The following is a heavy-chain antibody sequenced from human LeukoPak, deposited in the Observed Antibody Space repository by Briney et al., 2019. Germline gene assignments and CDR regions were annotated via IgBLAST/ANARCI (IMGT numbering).Heavy chain of an antibody. J-gene: IGHJ4*02. CDR3: AGSTDYGSGSYSPYYFDY. V-gene: IGHV4-59*01. CDR1: GGSISSYY. D-gene: IGHD3-10*01. Sequence: PSETLSLTCTVSGGSISSYYWSWIRQPPGKGLEWIGYIYYSGSTNYNPSLKSRVTISVDTSKNQFSLKLGSVTAADTAVYYCAGSTDYGSGSYSPYYFDYWGQGTLVTVSS. CDR2: IYYSGST.